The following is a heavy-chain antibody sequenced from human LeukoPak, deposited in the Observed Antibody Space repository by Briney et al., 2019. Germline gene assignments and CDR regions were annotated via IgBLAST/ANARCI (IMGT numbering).Heavy chain of an antibody. V-gene: IGHV4-34*01. D-gene: IGHD3-9*01. Sequence: SETLSLTCAVYGGSFSGYYWSWIRQPPGKGLEWIGEINHSGSTNYNPSLKSRVTISVDTSKNQFSLKLSSVAAADTAVYYCARGKGKGYSNGLFSYWGQGTLVTVSS. CDR1: GGSFSGYY. CDR2: INHSGST. J-gene: IGHJ4*02. CDR3: ARGKGKGYSNGLFSY.